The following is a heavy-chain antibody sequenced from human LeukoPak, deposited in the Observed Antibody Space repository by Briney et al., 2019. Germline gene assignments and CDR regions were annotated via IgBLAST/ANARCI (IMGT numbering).Heavy chain of an antibody. D-gene: IGHD2-2*01. Sequence: SETLSLTCTVSGGSISSGAYYCSCIRQHPGKGLEWHGYIYYSGSPYYNPSLKSRVTISVDTSKNQFSLKLSSVTAADTAVYYCARDRAGGGYQPYYFDYWGQGTLVTVSS. CDR1: GGSISSGAYY. V-gene: IGHV4-31*03. CDR2: IYYSGSP. CDR3: ARDRAGGGYQPYYFDY. J-gene: IGHJ4*02.